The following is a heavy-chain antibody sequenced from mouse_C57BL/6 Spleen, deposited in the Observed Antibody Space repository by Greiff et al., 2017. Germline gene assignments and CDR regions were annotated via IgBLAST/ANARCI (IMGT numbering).Heavy chain of an antibody. CDR2: IDPADSET. D-gene: IGHD2-4*01. J-gene: IGHJ1*03. V-gene: IGHV1-52*01. Sequence: QVQLQQSGAELVRPGSSVKLSCKASGYTFTSYWMHWVKQRPIQGLEWIGNIDPADSETHYNQKFKDKATLTADKSASTAYQQLSSLTSEDSAVYYCARSLYYDNDYRYFDVWGTGTTVTVSA. CDR1: GYTFTSYW. CDR3: ARSLYYDNDYRYFDV.